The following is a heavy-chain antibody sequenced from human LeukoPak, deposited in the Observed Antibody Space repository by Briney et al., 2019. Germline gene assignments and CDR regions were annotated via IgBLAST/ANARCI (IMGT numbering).Heavy chain of an antibody. J-gene: IGHJ4*02. CDR3: ARVAREWTLPTFDY. Sequence: GGSLRLSCAASGFTFSTYTMNWVRQAPGKGLEWVSYITSISSTIYYADSVKGRFTISRDNAENSLYLQMSSLRAEDTAVYYCARVAREWTLPTFDYWGQGTLVTVSS. CDR1: GFTFSTYT. D-gene: IGHD3-3*01. V-gene: IGHV3-48*04. CDR2: ITSISSTI.